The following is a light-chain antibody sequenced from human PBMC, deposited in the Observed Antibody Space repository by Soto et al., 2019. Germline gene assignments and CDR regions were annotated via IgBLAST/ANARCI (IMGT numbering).Light chain of an antibody. CDR2: GNN. Sequence: QSVLTQPPSVSGAPGQRVTISCTGSSSNIGAGHDVHWYQQVPGTAPKLLNYGNNNRPSGVPDRFSGSKSGTSASLAITGLQTEDEADYYCQSYDSSLRVFGGGTKLTVL. CDR3: QSYDSSLRV. J-gene: IGLJ2*01. V-gene: IGLV1-40*01. CDR1: SSNIGAGHD.